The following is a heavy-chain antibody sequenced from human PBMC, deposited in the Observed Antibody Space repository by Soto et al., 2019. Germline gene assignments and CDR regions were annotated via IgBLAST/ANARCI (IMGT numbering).Heavy chain of an antibody. Sequence: SETLSLTCAVYGGSFSGYYWSWIRQPPGKGLEWIGEINHSGSTNYNPSLKSRVTISVDTSKNQFSLKLSSVTAADTAVYYCARGLGVLGSYPSNCSDPWCQGTLLTVSS. CDR1: GGSFSGYY. V-gene: IGHV4-34*01. J-gene: IGHJ5*02. CDR3: ARGLGVLGSYPSNCSDP. D-gene: IGHD3-16*02. CDR2: INHSGST.